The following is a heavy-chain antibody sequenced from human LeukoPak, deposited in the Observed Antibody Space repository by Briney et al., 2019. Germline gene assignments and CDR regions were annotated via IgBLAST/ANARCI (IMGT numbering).Heavy chain of an antibody. CDR1: GGSISSGNFY. CDR2: IYFSENT. Sequence: SETLSLTCIVSGGSISSGNFYWGWIRQPPGKGLEWIGSIYFSENTYYNPSLKSRVTISVDTSKNHFSLTLNSVTAADTAVYYCAREPYSSSWYVGVYYYYMDVWGKGTTVTISS. CDR3: AREPYSSSWYVGVYYYYMDV. D-gene: IGHD6-13*01. V-gene: IGHV4-39*02. J-gene: IGHJ6*03.